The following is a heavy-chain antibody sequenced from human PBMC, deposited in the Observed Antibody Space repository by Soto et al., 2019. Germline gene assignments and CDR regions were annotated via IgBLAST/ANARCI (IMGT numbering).Heavy chain of an antibody. D-gene: IGHD3-3*01. CDR3: ARDGEDVLRNIPGDAFDI. V-gene: IGHV3-30-3*01. CDR2: ISYDGSKI. J-gene: IGHJ3*02. Sequence: ESGGSVVQPGRSLRLSCAASGFTFSSHAMHWVRQAPGKGLEWVAVISYDGSKIYYADSVKGRFTISRDNSKNTLYLQVNSLTAEDTAVYFCARDGEDVLRNIPGDAFDIWGQGTMVTVSS. CDR1: GFTFSSHA.